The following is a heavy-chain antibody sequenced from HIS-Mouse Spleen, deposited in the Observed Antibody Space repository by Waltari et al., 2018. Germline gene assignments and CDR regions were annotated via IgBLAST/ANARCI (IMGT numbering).Heavy chain of an antibody. CDR1: GGSFSGYY. Sequence: QVQLQQWGAGLLKPSETLSLTCAVYGGSFSGYYWSWIRQPPGKGLEWIGEINHSGSTNYNPSLKGRVTISVDTSKNQFSLKLSSVTAADTAVYYCARGATTVTYYFDYWGQGTLVTVSS. CDR3: ARGATTVTYYFDY. CDR2: INHSGST. V-gene: IGHV4-34*01. D-gene: IGHD4-17*01. J-gene: IGHJ4*02.